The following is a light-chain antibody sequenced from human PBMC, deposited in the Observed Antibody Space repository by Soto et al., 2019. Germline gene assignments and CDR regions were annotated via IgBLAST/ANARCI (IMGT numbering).Light chain of an antibody. CDR3: QQYNNWPPIT. CDR1: QSVSSSY. J-gene: IGKJ5*01. V-gene: IGKV3-15*01. Sequence: EIVMTQSPATLSVSPGERATLSCRASQSVSSSYLAWYQQKPGQAPRLLIYGASTRATGISARFSGSGSGTEFTLTISSLQSEDFAVYYCQQYNNWPPITFGQGTRLEI. CDR2: GAS.